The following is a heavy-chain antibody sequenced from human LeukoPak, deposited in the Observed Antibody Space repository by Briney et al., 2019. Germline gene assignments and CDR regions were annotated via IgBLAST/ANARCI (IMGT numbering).Heavy chain of an antibody. D-gene: IGHD3-22*01. J-gene: IGHJ4*02. Sequence: SETLSLTCAVYGGSFSGYYWSWIRQPPGKGLEWIGEINHSGSTNYNPSLKSRVTISVDTSKNQFSLKLSSVTAADTAVYYCARGPDYYDSSGYSGYWGRETLVTVSS. CDR2: INHSGST. CDR3: ARGPDYYDSSGYSGY. CDR1: GGSFSGYY. V-gene: IGHV4-34*01.